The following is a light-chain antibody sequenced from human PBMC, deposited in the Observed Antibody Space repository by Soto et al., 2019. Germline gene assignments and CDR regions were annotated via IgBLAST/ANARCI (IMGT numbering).Light chain of an antibody. V-gene: IGKV1-13*02. Sequence: AIQLTQSPSSLSASVGDRVTITCRASQGISSALAWYQQKPGKAPKLLIYDASSLESGVPSRFSGSGSGTDFTLTISCLQHEDFATYYCQQFNSYPQTFGPGTKVDIK. J-gene: IGKJ3*01. CDR3: QQFNSYPQT. CDR1: QGISSA. CDR2: DAS.